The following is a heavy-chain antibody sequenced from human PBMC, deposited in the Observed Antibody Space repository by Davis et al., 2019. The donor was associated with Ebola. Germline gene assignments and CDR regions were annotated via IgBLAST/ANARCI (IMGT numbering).Heavy chain of an antibody. J-gene: IGHJ4*02. CDR3: AKTRCATCHSPDS. Sequence: PGGSLRLSCAASGFTFTSFAMSWVRQAPGKGLEWVSGISGSGGRTDYADSVKGRFTISRDNSKNTLYVQVNSLRAEDTAIYYCAKTRCATCHSPDSWGQGTLVTVSS. V-gene: IGHV3-23*01. CDR2: ISGSGGRT. CDR1: GFTFTSFA.